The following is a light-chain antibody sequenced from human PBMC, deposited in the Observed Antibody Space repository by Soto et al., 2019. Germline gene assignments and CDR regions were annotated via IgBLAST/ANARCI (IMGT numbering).Light chain of an antibody. CDR1: QSISTW. Sequence: DIQMTQSPSTLSASVGDRVAITCRASQSISTWLAWYQQKPGKAPKLLIYSASTLQSGVPSRFSGSGSGTDFTLTISRLQPEDFATYHCQQSYSTPWTFGQGTKWIS. V-gene: IGKV1-39*01. CDR3: QQSYSTPWT. J-gene: IGKJ1*01. CDR2: SAS.